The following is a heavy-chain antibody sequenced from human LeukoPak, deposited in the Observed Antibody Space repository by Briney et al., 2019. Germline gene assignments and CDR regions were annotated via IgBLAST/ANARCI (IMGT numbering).Heavy chain of an antibody. D-gene: IGHD6-13*01. CDR2: ISGYNGNT. CDR3: ARAQYSNSWYSRDRFDP. J-gene: IGHJ5*02. Sequence: ASVKVSCKASGYTFTSYDINWVRQATGQGLEWMGWISGYNGNTNYAQKVQGRVTMTTDTSTSTAYMELRSLRSDDTAVYYCARAQYSNSWYSRDRFDPWGQGTLVTVSS. CDR1: GYTFTSYD. V-gene: IGHV1-18*01.